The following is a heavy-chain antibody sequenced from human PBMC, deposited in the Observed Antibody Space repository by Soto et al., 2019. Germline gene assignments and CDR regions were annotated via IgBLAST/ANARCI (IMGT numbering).Heavy chain of an antibody. CDR3: AKKEHYYDSSGPYGPLAFDI. CDR2: IIPIFGTA. D-gene: IGHD3-22*01. Sequence: QVQLVQSGAEVKKPGSSVKVSCKASGGTFSSYAISWVRQAPGQGLEWMGGIIPIFGTANYAQKFQGRVTITADESTSTAYMELSSLRSEDTAVYYCAKKEHYYDSSGPYGPLAFDIWGQGRMVTVSS. J-gene: IGHJ3*02. V-gene: IGHV1-69*01. CDR1: GGTFSSYA.